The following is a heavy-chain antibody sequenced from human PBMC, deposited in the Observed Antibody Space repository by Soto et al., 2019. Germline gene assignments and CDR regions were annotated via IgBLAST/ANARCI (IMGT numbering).Heavy chain of an antibody. J-gene: IGHJ4*02. CDR3: ARGPGDLGYLDY. CDR1: GYTFTNYD. CDR2: MNPYNGNT. V-gene: IGHV1-8*01. D-gene: IGHD3-10*01. Sequence: QVQLVQSGAEVKKPGASVKVFCRASGYTFTNYDIIWVRQAPGQGLECMGWMNPYNGNTGYAQNFQGRVTMTRNTSINTAYMELSSLKSEDTAVYYCARGPGDLGYLDYWGQGALVTVSS.